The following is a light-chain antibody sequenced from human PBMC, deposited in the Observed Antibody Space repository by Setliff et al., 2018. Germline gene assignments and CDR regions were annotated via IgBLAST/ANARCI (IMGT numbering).Light chain of an antibody. CDR2: EVI. V-gene: IGLV2-14*01. CDR3: NSYTSSTTVV. CDR1: SSDVGGYNY. Sequence: QSVLTQPASLSVSPGQSITISCTGSSSDVGGYNYVSWYQQHPGKAPRLMIYEVINRPSGVSNRFSGSKSGNTASLTISGLQAEDEAEYYSNSYTSSTTVVVGGGTK. J-gene: IGLJ2*01.